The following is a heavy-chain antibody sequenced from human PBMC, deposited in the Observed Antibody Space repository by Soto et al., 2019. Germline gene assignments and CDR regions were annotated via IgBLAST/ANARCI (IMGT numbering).Heavy chain of an antibody. CDR2: IIPILGIA. CDR1: GETFSTYT. J-gene: IGHJ6*03. V-gene: IGHV1-69*02. CDR3: ARATQVTVEDYYYYMDV. D-gene: IGHD4-4*01. Sequence: GASVKVSCKASGETFSTYTISWVRQAPGQGLEWMGRIIPILGIANYAQKFQGRVTITADKSTSTAYMELSSLRSEDTAVYYCARATQVTVEDYYYYMDVWGKGTTVTVS.